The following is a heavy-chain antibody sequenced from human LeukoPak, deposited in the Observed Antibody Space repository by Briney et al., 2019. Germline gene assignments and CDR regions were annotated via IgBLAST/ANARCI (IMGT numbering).Heavy chain of an antibody. Sequence: GGSLRLSCAASGFTFSSYGMHWVRQAPGKGLEWVAVIWYDGSNKYYADSVKGRFTISRDNSKNTLYLQMSSLRAEDTAVYYCAKDRSAYYYDSSGPKDYWGQGTLVTVSS. J-gene: IGHJ4*02. CDR2: IWYDGSNK. V-gene: IGHV3-33*06. CDR1: GFTFSSYG. CDR3: AKDRSAYYYDSSGPKDY. D-gene: IGHD3-22*01.